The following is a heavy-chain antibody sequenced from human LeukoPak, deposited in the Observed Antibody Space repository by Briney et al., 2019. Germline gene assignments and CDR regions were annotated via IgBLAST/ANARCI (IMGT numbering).Heavy chain of an antibody. CDR2: ISSNGGSI. J-gene: IGHJ4*02. CDR3: VKDVNRIAVRGLSFDY. V-gene: IGHV3-64*03. Sequence: PGGPLRLSCSASGFTFSNYAMHWVRQAPGKGLEYVSAISSNGGSIYYADSVKGRFTISRDNSKNTLYLQMYSLRAEDTAVYYSVKDVNRIAVRGLSFDYWGQGTLVTVSS. CDR1: GFTFSNYA. D-gene: IGHD3-10*01.